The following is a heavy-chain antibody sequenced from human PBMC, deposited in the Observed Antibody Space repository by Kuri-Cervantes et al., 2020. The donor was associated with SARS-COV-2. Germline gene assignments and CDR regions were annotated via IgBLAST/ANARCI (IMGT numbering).Heavy chain of an antibody. CDR2: ISSSSSYI. J-gene: IGHJ3*02. V-gene: IGHV3-21*01. CDR3: ATGIAEGSYLSAASDI. Sequence: GESLKISCAASGFTFSSYSMNWVRQAPGKGLEWVSSISSSSSYIYYADSVKGRFTISRDNAKNSLYLQMNSLRAEDTAVYYCATGIAEGSYLSAASDIWGQGTMVTVSS. CDR1: GFTFSSYS. D-gene: IGHD3-16*02.